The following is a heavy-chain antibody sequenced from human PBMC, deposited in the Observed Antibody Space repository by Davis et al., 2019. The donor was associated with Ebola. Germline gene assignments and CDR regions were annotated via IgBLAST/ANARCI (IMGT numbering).Heavy chain of an antibody. V-gene: IGHV3-7*01. Sequence: GDSLKISCAASVFTCSRTWKSWVRQASGKWTEWVANIKQDGSEKYYVDSVKGRFTISRDNAKNSLYLQMNSLRAEDTAVYYCARDRFYSSSTYYYYYGMDVWGKGTTVTVSS. CDR2: IKQDGSEK. J-gene: IGHJ6*04. CDR3: ARDRFYSSSTYYYYYGMDV. CDR1: VFTCSRTW. D-gene: IGHD6-6*01.